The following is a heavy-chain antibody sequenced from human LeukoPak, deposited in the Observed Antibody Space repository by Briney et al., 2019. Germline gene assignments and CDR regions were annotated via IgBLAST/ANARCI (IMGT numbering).Heavy chain of an antibody. Sequence: SGGSLRLSCAASGFTVSTNYMNWVRQAPGKGLEWVSAVYMGGTTYYADSVKGRFTISRDSTKNTIYLQMNNLRAEDTAVYYCARGLLRDGYTYTYSFDYWGQGALVTVSS. D-gene: IGHD5-18*01. V-gene: IGHV3-66*01. J-gene: IGHJ4*02. CDR1: GFTVSTNY. CDR3: ARGLLRDGYTYTYSFDY. CDR2: VYMGGTT.